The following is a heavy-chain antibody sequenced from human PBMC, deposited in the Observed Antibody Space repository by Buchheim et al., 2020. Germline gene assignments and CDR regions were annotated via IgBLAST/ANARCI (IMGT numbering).Heavy chain of an antibody. CDR1: GASISSRNW. D-gene: IGHD6-13*01. CDR2: IYQSGTT. V-gene: IGHV4-4*02. J-gene: IGHJ4*02. CDR3: AKTGAQGYLEY. Sequence: QVQLQESGPGLVKPSGTLSLTCSVSGASISSRNWWTWVRQSPGKGLEWIGAIYQSGTTHYIPSLKSRATISMDKSKNQFSLKVNSVTAADTAVFYCAKTGAQGYLEYWGQG.